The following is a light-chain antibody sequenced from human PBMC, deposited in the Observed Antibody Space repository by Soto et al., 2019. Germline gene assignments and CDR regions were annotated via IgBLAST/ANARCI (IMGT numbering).Light chain of an antibody. J-gene: IGKJ2*01. V-gene: IGKV3-15*01. CDR2: GAS. CDR3: QQYNNFPYT. CDR1: QSVSSN. Sequence: EIVMTQSPATLSVSPGERATLSCRASQSVSSNLAWFQQRPGQAPRLLIYGASTRATGIPARFSGSGSEREFTLTISSLQPEDFATYYCQQYNNFPYTFGQGTKLEIK.